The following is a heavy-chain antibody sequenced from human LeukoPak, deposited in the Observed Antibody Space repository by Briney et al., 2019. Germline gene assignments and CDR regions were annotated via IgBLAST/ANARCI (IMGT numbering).Heavy chain of an antibody. CDR1: GFTFTNNW. J-gene: IGHJ4*02. CDR2: ISSKSDGGTT. D-gene: IGHD4-17*01. V-gene: IGHV3-15*01. CDR3: ITEPHDYGDFTFGY. Sequence: GGSLRLSCTASGFTFTNNWMTWIRQVPGKGLEWVGRISSKSDGGTTDYAAPVKGRFTISRDDSTNTLSLQMSGLKAEDTALYFCITEPHDYGDFTFGYWGQGTLVTVSS.